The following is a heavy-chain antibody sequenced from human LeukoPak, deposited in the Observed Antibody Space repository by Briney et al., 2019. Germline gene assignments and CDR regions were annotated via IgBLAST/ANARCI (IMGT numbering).Heavy chain of an antibody. D-gene: IGHD1-26*01. J-gene: IGHJ3*02. CDR3: GKNRYSGSLSPFDI. CDR1: RFTLINCA. V-gene: IGHV3-23*01. Sequence: GGSLRLSCEASRFTLINCAMSWVRQAPGKGLEWVSAISGGGGNTYYADSVKGRFTISRDNSKNTLYLQMNSLRAEDTAVYYCGKNRYSGSLSPFDIWGQGTMVTVSS. CDR2: ISGGGGNT.